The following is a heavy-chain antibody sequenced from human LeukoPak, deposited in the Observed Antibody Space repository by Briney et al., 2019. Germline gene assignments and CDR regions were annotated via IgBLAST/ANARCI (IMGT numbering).Heavy chain of an antibody. CDR3: AREMVRGVITDYYYYYGMDV. Sequence: PGGSLRLSCAASGFTFSSYGMHWVRQAPGKVLEWVAVIWYDVSNKYYADSVKGRFTISRDNSKNTLYLQMNSLRAEDTAVYYCAREMVRGVITDYYYYYGMDVWGQGTTVTVSS. CDR2: IWYDVSNK. CDR1: GFTFSSYG. D-gene: IGHD3-10*01. V-gene: IGHV3-33*01. J-gene: IGHJ6*02.